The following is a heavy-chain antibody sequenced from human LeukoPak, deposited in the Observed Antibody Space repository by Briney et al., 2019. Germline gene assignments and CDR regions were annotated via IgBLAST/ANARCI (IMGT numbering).Heavy chain of an antibody. V-gene: IGHV4-4*02. Sequence: PSGTLSLTCGVSGGSISGTNWWSWVRQPPGQGLEWIGGISLRGLTNYNPSLRSRLTMSLDESKNQVSLNLTSVTAPDTAVYYCSRESGPFSPFGFWGQGTLVSVHS. CDR1: GGSISGTNW. CDR3: SRESGPFSPFGF. D-gene: IGHD1-26*01. J-gene: IGHJ4*02. CDR2: ISLRGLT.